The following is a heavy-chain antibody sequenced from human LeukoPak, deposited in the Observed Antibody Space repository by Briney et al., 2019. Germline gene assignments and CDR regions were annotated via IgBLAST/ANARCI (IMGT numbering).Heavy chain of an antibody. V-gene: IGHV4-59*01. Sequence: KPSETLSLTCTVSGGSISSYYWSWIRQPPGKGLEWIGYIYYTGNTNYNPSLTSRVNISVDTSKNQFSLNLSSVTAADTAVYYCARWGSIAVARFDYWGQETLVTVSS. J-gene: IGHJ4*02. CDR3: ARWGSIAVARFDY. CDR2: IYYTGNT. CDR1: GGSISSYY. D-gene: IGHD6-6*01.